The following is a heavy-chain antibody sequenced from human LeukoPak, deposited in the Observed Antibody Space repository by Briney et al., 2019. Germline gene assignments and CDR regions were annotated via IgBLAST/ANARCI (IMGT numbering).Heavy chain of an antibody. J-gene: IGHJ4*02. CDR1: GFTFSDYY. CDR2: ISSGSSYI. V-gene: IGHV3-11*06. D-gene: IGHD3-10*01. Sequence: GGSLRLSCAASGFTFSDYYMSWIRQAPGRGLEWVSYISSGSSYINYADSVKGRFTISRDNAKNSLYLQMNSLRAEDTAVYYCAREGGSGSYYYWGPGTLGTGSS. CDR3: AREGGSGSYYY.